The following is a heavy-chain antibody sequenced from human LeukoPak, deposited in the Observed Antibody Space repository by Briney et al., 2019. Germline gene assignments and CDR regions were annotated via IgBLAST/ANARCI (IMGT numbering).Heavy chain of an antibody. Sequence: PGGSLRLSCAASGFIFTGYNMNWVRQAPGKGLEWVSYISSSSTMSYADSVRGRFTISRDNAKNSLYLQMNSLRAEDTAVYYCARSLKYGLSFDYWGQGTLVTVSS. J-gene: IGHJ4*02. D-gene: IGHD2-2*01. CDR3: ARSLKYGLSFDY. CDR1: GFIFTGYN. CDR2: ISSSSTM. V-gene: IGHV3-48*01.